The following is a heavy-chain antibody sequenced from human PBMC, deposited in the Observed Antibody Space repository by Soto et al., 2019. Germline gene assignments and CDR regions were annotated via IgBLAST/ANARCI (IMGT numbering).Heavy chain of an antibody. CDR1: GGSISSGGYS. Sequence: QLQLQESGSGLVKPSQTLSLTCAVSGGSISSGGYSWSWIRQPPGKGLEWIGYSDHSGSTYYNPSLKSRVTISVDRSKTQFSLQLSSVTAADTAVYYCAAGGALPRYYLGQGTLVTVSS. D-gene: IGHD1-26*01. CDR3: AAGGALPRYY. CDR2: SDHSGST. V-gene: IGHV4-30-2*01. J-gene: IGHJ4*02.